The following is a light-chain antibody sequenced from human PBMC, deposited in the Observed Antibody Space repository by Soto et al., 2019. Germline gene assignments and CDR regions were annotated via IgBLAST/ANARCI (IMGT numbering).Light chain of an antibody. Sequence: PGQWAPDTCSTSQSLRRGALACYQQIPGQAPGLLIYGASSRATGIPDGFSGSGSGTDFNLTVSRLAPEDFAVYYCHQYGTSPRTFGQGTKVDI. CDR2: GAS. CDR3: HQYGTSPRT. V-gene: IGKV3-20*01. CDR1: QSLRRGA. J-gene: IGKJ1*01.